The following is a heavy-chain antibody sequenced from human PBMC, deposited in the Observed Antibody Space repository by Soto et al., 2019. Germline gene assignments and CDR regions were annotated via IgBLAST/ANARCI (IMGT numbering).Heavy chain of an antibody. D-gene: IGHD2-15*01. CDR3: ARGLGYCSGGSCYSLDY. Sequence: QVQLVQSGAEVKKPGASVKVSCKASGYTFTSYYMHWVRQAPGQGLEWMGTINPSGGSTSYAQKFQGRVTMTRDTSTSTVYMELSSLRSEDTAVYYCARGLGYCSGGSCYSLDYWGQGTLVTVSS. J-gene: IGHJ4*02. CDR1: GYTFTSYY. CDR2: INPSGGST. V-gene: IGHV1-46*01.